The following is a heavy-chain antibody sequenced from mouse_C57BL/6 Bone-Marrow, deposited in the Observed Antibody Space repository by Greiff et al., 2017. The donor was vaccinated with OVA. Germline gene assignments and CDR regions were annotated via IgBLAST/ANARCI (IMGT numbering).Heavy chain of an antibody. CDR3: AIIYYYGSSLYYAMDY. J-gene: IGHJ4*01. CDR2: IDPSDSYT. D-gene: IGHD1-1*01. Sequence: QVQLQQPGAELVRPGTSVKLSCKASGYTFTSYWMHWVKQRPGQGLEWIGVIDPSDSYTNYNQKFKGKATLTVDTSSSTAYMPLSSLPSEDSAVYYCAIIYYYGSSLYYAMDYWGQGTSVTVSS. CDR1: GYTFTSYW. V-gene: IGHV1-59*01.